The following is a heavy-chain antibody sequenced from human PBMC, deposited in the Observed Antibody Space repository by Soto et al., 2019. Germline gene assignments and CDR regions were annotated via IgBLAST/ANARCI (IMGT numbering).Heavy chain of an antibody. CDR1: GFTFITAW. J-gene: IGHJ4*01. V-gene: IGHV3-15*07. CDR3: AADLPGHGGGYEFDY. D-gene: IGHD2-15*01. Sequence: GGSLRLSCAASGFTFITAWMNWVRQAPGKGLEWVGRIKSKNDGGTTDYAAPVKGRFTISRDDSKNTVFLQMNSLRTEDTALYYCAADLPGHGGGYEFDYWGQGTPVTVSS. CDR2: IKSKNDGGTT.